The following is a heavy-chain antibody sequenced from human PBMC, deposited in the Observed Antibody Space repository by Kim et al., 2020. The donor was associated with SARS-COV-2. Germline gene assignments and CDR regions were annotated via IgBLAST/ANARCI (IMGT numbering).Heavy chain of an antibody. Sequence: GGSLRLSCSASGFTFSSYAMHWVRQAPGKGLEYVSAISSNGGSTYYADSVKGRFTISRDNSKNTLYLQMSSLRAEDTAVYYCVVEFTGYSSSWYEVYFDYWGQGTLVTVSS. CDR2: ISSNGGST. CDR3: VVEFTGYSSSWYEVYFDY. CDR1: GFTFSSYA. J-gene: IGHJ4*02. V-gene: IGHV3-64D*09. D-gene: IGHD6-13*01.